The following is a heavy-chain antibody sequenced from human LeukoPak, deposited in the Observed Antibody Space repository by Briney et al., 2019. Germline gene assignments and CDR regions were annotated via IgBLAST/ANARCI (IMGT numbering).Heavy chain of an antibody. Sequence: ASVEVSCKASGYTFTSYYMHWVRQAPGQGLEWMGIINPSGGSTSYAQKFQGRVTMTRDMSTSTVYMELSSLRSEDTAVHYCARDRCSSTSCYVGYYYMDVWGKGTTVTVSS. CDR2: INPSGGST. V-gene: IGHV1-46*01. CDR3: ARDRCSSTSCYVGYYYMDV. D-gene: IGHD2-2*01. J-gene: IGHJ6*03. CDR1: GYTFTSYY.